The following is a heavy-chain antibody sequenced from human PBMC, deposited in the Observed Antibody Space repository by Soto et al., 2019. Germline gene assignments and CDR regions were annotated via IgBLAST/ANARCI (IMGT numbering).Heavy chain of an antibody. Sequence: EVQLVESGGGLVQPGGSLRLSCAGSGFIFSNYWMHWVRQAPGKGLEWVARIDHDGPTDYADSVRGRFTISRDNAENTLYLQMNSLRPEETAVYYCVRDSHGEYWGQGTLVTVSS. CDR3: VRDSHGEY. V-gene: IGHV3-74*01. CDR1: GFIFSNYW. J-gene: IGHJ4*02. CDR2: IDHDGPT.